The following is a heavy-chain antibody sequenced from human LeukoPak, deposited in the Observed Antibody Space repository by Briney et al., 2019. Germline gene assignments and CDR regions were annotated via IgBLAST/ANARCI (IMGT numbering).Heavy chain of an antibody. CDR1: GGTFSSYA. J-gene: IGHJ3*02. V-gene: IGHV1-69*13. Sequence: ASVKVSCKASGGTFSSYAISWVRQAPGQGLEWMGGIIPIFGTANYAQKFQGRVTITAVESTSTAYMELSSLRSEDTAVYYCASPFRYNWYYDAFDIWGQGTMVTVSS. CDR2: IIPIFGTA. CDR3: ASPFRYNWYYDAFDI. D-gene: IGHD1-1*01.